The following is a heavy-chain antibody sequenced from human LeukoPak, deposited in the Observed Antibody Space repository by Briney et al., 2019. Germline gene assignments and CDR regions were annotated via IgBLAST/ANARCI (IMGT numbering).Heavy chain of an antibody. CDR1: GGSFSGYY. D-gene: IGHD3-9*01. V-gene: IGHV4-34*01. CDR2: INHSGST. CDR3: ARLYYDILTGYYEKVDV. Sequence: SETLSLTCAVYGGSFSGYYWSWIRQPPGKGLEWIGEINHSGSTNYNPSLKSRVTISVDTSKNQFSLKLSSVTAADTAVYYCARLYYDILTGYYEKVDVWGKGTTATVSS. J-gene: IGHJ6*04.